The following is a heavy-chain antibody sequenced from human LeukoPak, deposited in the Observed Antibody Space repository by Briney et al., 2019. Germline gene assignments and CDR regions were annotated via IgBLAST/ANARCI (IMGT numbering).Heavy chain of an antibody. D-gene: IGHD6-13*01. Sequence: PGGSLRLSCAASGFTFSSYGMHWVRQAPGKGLEWVAFTRYDGSNKYYADSVKGRFTISRDNSKNTLYLQMNSLRAEDTAVYYCAKDATWQQLVQVSDYWGQGTLVTVSS. J-gene: IGHJ4*02. CDR2: TRYDGSNK. V-gene: IGHV3-30*02. CDR3: AKDATWQQLVQVSDY. CDR1: GFTFSSYG.